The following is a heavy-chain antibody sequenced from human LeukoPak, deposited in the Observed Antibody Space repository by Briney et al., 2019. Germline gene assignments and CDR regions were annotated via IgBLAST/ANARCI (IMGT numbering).Heavy chain of an antibody. CDR3: ARDENQYYHESSGRFDY. V-gene: IGHV3-7*04. D-gene: IGHD3-22*01. CDR2: IKQDGSEK. J-gene: IGHJ4*02. CDR1: GFTFSYYW. Sequence: GGSLRLSCAASGFTFSYYWMGCVRQAPGKGLEWVANIKQDGSEKYYVDSVRGRFTISRDNAKNSLYLQMNSMRAEDPAVYYCARDENQYYHESSGRFDYWGQGTLVSVSS.